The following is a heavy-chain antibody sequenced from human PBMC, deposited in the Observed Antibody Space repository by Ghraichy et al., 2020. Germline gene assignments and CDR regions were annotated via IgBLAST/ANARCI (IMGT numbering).Heavy chain of an antibody. J-gene: IGHJ4*02. CDR1: GGSISSYY. V-gene: IGHV4-4*07. CDR3: ARGLIYYDSSGYYFDY. D-gene: IGHD3-22*01. CDR2: IYTSGST. Sequence: SETLSLTCTVSGGSISSYYWSWIRQPAGKGLEWIGRIYTSGSTNYNPSLKSRVTMSVDTSKNQFSLKLSSVTAADTAVYYCARGLIYYDSSGYYFDYWGQRTLVTVSS.